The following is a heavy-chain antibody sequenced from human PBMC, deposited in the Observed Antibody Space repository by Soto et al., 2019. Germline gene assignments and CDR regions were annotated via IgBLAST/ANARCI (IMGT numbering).Heavy chain of an antibody. V-gene: IGHV3-23*01. J-gene: IGHJ4*02. D-gene: IGHD5-12*01. Sequence: EVELLESGGGLIHPGESLRLSCAASGFSFSSYAMIWVRQAPGKGLEWVSVMSASGGTSYFADSLQGRFSMSRDNSKNMFYLEMNSLRAEDTAIYFCAKGSIQYSASIDYWGQGTLVSVSS. CDR2: MSASGGTS. CDR1: GFSFSSYA. CDR3: AKGSIQYSASIDY.